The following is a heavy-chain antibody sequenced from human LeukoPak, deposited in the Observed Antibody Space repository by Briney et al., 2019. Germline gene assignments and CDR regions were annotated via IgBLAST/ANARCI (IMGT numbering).Heavy chain of an antibody. CDR3: AKGAYCSRDTCSHVFDY. D-gene: IGHD2-15*01. V-gene: IGHV3-30-3*01. J-gene: IGHJ4*02. CDR1: GFTFSRYA. Sequence: PGRSLTLSCAPSGFTFSRYAMLWVRQAPGKGLDWVAFMSYDGSNKLYAVCVKGGFTISRDTSQNAQSLLMSSLRAADTALYYCAKGAYCSRDTCSHVFDYWGPGTLVTVSS. CDR2: MSYDGSNK.